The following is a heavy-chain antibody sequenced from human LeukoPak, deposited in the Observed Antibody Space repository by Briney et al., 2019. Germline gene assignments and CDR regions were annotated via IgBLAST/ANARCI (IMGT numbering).Heavy chain of an antibody. D-gene: IGHD5-18*01. Sequence: PSETLSLTCTVSGGSISSSSYYWGWIRQPPGKGLEWIGSIYYSGSSYYNPSLKSRVTISVHTSKNQFSLKLSSVAAADTAVYYCARHVDTATDYFDYWGQGTLVTVSS. CDR1: GGSISSSSYY. CDR3: ARHVDTATDYFDY. CDR2: IYYSGSS. V-gene: IGHV4-39*01. J-gene: IGHJ4*02.